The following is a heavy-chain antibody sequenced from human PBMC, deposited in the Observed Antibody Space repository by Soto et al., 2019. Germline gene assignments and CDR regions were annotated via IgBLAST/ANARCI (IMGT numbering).Heavy chain of an antibody. CDR2: ISAYNGNT. D-gene: IGHD3-3*01. CDR1: GYTFTSYG. J-gene: IGHJ3*02. V-gene: IGHV1-18*01. Sequence: ASVKVSCKASGYTFTSYGISWVRQAPGQGLEWMGWISAYNGNTNYAQKLQGRVTMTTDTSTSTAYMELRSLRSDDTAVFYWARAIFGVVNDAFDIWGQGTMVTVSS. CDR3: ARAIFGVVNDAFDI.